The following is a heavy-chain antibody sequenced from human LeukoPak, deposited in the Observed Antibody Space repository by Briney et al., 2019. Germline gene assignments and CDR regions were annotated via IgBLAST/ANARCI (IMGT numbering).Heavy chain of an antibody. D-gene: IGHD3-22*01. Sequence: ASVKVSCKASGYTFTGYYMHWVRQAPGQGLEWMGWINPNSGGTNYAQKFQGRVTMTRDTSISTAYMELSRLRSDDTAVYYCARDDLYDSSGYYVYWGQGTLVTVSS. CDR3: ARDDLYDSSGYYVY. CDR2: INPNSGGT. CDR1: GYTFTGYY. J-gene: IGHJ4*02. V-gene: IGHV1-2*02.